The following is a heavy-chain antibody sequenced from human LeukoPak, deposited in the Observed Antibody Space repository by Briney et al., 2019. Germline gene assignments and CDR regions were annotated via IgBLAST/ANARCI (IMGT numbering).Heavy chain of an antibody. CDR3: ARDLIAVSLYYFDY. J-gene: IGHJ4*02. V-gene: IGHV4-39*07. CDR1: GASINSSSSY. Sequence: SETLSLTCAVSGASINSSSSYWHWIRQPPGKGLEWIGSIYHSGNTYYNPSLKSRVTISADTSKNQFSLRLSSVTAADTAVYYCARDLIAVSLYYFDYWGQGTQVTVSS. D-gene: IGHD6-19*01. CDR2: IYHSGNT.